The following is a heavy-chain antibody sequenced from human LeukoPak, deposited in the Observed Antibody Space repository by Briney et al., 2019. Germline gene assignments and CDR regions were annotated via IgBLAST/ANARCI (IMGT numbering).Heavy chain of an antibody. V-gene: IGHV3-30*02. D-gene: IGHD3-22*01. CDR3: ARDHYDSSGYELDY. Sequence: GGSLRLSCAASGFTFSSYGMHWVRQAPGKGLEWVAFIRYDGSNKYYADSVKGRFTISRDNSKNTLYLQMNSLRAEDTAVYYCARDHYDSSGYELDYWGQGTLVTVSS. J-gene: IGHJ4*02. CDR2: IRYDGSNK. CDR1: GFTFSSYG.